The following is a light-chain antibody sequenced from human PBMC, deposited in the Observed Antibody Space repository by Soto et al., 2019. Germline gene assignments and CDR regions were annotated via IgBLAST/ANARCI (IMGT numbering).Light chain of an antibody. CDR2: WAS. Sequence: IVMTQSPDSLAVSLGDRSTINCKSSQSVLYSSNNKNYLAWYQQKPGQPPKLLIYWASTRESGVPARLSGSGWGTDFTLTISSLQAEEVAVYYCQKYYSTPITFGQGTRLEIK. J-gene: IGKJ5*01. CDR1: QSVLYSSNNKNY. CDR3: QKYYSTPIT. V-gene: IGKV4-1*01.